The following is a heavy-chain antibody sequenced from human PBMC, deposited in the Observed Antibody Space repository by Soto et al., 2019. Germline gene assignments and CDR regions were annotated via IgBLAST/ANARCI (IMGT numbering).Heavy chain of an antibody. J-gene: IGHJ4*02. CDR3: ARRLRYFDWLLGGHFDY. CDR2: INHSGST. Sequence: PSETLSLTCAVYGGSFSGYYWSWIRQPPGKGLEWIGEINHSGSTNYNPSLKSRVTISVDTSKNQFSLKLSSVTAADTAVYYCARRLRYFDWLLGGHFDYWGQGTLVTVSS. CDR1: GGSFSGYY. D-gene: IGHD3-9*01. V-gene: IGHV4-34*01.